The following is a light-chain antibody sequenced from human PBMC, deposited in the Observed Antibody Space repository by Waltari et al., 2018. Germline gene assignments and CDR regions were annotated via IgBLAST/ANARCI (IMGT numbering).Light chain of an antibody. Sequence: DIQMTQSPPSLAASIGDKVPITCRASQPVNTFLNWFQQTPGKAPKLLIYSASTLQTGVPSRFSGTGSGTDFTLTISGLQPEDVATYFCQQVSSLPLTFGGGTRVEI. CDR2: SAS. V-gene: IGKV1-39*01. CDR3: QQVSSLPLT. J-gene: IGKJ4*01. CDR1: QPVNTF.